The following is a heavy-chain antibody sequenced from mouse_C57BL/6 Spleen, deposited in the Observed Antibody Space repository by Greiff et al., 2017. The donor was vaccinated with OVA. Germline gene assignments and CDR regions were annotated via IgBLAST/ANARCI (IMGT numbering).Heavy chain of an antibody. CDR3: ASLTCSSYFDY. V-gene: IGHV5-4*01. CDR2: ISDGGSYT. Sequence: EVQRVESGGGLVKPGGSLKLSCAASGFTFSSYAMSWVRQTPEKRLEWVATISDGGSYTYYPDNVKGRFTISRDNAKNNLYLQMSHLKSSDTSMYYCASLTCSSYFDYWGPGTTLTVSS. D-gene: IGHD4-1*01. CDR1: GFTFSSYA. J-gene: IGHJ2*01.